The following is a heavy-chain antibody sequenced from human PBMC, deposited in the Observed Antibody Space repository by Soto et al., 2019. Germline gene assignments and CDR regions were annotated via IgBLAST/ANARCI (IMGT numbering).Heavy chain of an antibody. CDR1: GFTVSSNY. CDR3: AREWELPNYSGMDV. D-gene: IGHD1-26*01. Sequence: EVQLVESGGGVIQPGGSLRLSCAASGFTVSSNYMSWVRQAPGKGLEWVSVIYSGGSTYYADSGKGRLIISRDNSKNTVHLQMNSLRGEDTAVYYCAREWELPNYSGMDVWGQGTTVTVSS. V-gene: IGHV3-53*01. CDR2: IYSGGST. J-gene: IGHJ6*02.